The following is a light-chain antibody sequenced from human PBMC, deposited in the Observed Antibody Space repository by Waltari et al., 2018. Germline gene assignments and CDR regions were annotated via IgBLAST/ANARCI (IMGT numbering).Light chain of an antibody. CDR1: QRVANNY. CDR2: YAS. J-gene: IGKJ2*03. CDR3: QLYDSTHGFS. Sequence: EIVLTQSPGTLSLSPGEGATLSCRASQRVANNYVAWYRQKPGQAPSLLIYYASSRATGFPDRISGSGSGTDFTLTLSRLEPEDFAVYFCQLYDSTHGFSFGQGTKLEIK. V-gene: IGKV3-20*01.